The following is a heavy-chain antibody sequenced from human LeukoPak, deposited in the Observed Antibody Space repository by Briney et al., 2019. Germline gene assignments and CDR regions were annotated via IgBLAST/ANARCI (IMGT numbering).Heavy chain of an antibody. CDR2: ISGGSIST. Sequence: GGSLRLSCAASGFTFSSFAMSWVRQAPGKGLEWVSGISGGSISTYYAHSVKGRFPISRDNPKNTLYLQMTSLGAEDTAVYYGAKDPIVGATSVDYWGQGTLVTVSS. J-gene: IGHJ4*02. CDR1: GFTFSSFA. D-gene: IGHD1-26*01. CDR3: AKDPIVGATSVDY. V-gene: IGHV3-23*01.